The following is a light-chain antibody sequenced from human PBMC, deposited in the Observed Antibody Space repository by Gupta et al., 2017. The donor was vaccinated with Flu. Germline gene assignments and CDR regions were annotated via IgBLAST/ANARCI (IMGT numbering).Light chain of an antibody. CDR1: SSDVGSYNL. Sequence: QSALTQPAPVSGSPGQSTTISCTGNSSDVGSYNLVSWYQQHPGKAPQLMIYEGSKRPSGVSNRFSGSKSGNTASLTISGLQAEDEADYYCCSYAGSSTSVFGTGTKVTVL. CDR2: EGS. J-gene: IGLJ1*01. CDR3: CSYAGSSTSV. V-gene: IGLV2-23*01.